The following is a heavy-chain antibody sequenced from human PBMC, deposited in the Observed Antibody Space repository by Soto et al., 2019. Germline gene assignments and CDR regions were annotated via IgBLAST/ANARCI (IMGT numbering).Heavy chain of an antibody. CDR1: GFTFSSYG. D-gene: IGHD6-6*01. Sequence: LRLSCAASGFTFSSYGMHWVRQAPGKGLEWVAVISYDGSNKYYADSVKGRFTISRDNSKNTLYLQMNSLRAEDTAVYYCAPRSSSSLLGGMDVWGQGTTVTVSS. CDR3: APRSSSSLLGGMDV. J-gene: IGHJ6*02. CDR2: ISYDGSNK. V-gene: IGHV3-30*03.